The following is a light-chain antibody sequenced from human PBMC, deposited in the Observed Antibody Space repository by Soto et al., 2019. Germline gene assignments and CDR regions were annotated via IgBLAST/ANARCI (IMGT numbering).Light chain of an antibody. CDR2: GAS. CDR3: QHYGTSPIT. J-gene: IGKJ5*01. Sequence: EIVLTQSPGTLSLSPGDRATLSCWASQSVGSRLAWYQQKPGQAPRLLISGASSRATGIPDRFSGSGPATDFTLTISRLEPEDFALYYCQHYGTSPITFGQGTRLEI. V-gene: IGKV3-20*01. CDR1: QSVGSR.